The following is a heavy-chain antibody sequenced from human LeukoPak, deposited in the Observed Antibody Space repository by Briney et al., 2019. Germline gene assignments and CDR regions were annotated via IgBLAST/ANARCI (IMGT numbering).Heavy chain of an antibody. D-gene: IGHD3-10*01. CDR3: ARGSVRGEFDP. CDR2: IYYTGST. J-gene: IGHJ5*02. CDR1: GGSVSSSNDY. Sequence: SETLSLTYTVSGGSVSSSNDYWGWIRQPPGKGLEWIGYIYYTGSTDYNPSLKSRVTMSVDTSKNQFSLKLSSVTAADTAVYSCARGSVRGEFDPWGQGTLVTVSS. V-gene: IGHV4-61*01.